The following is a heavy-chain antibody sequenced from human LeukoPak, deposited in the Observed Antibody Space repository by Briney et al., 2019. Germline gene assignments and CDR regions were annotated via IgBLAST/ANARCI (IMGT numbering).Heavy chain of an antibody. CDR1: GFTFSSYS. CDR2: ISSSSSYI. Sequence: KPGGSLRLSCAASGFTFSSYSMNWVRQAPGKGLEWVSSISSSSSYIYYADSVKGRFTISRDNTKNSLYLQMNSLRAEDTAVYYCARATFGGVIVIPWYWGQGTLVTVSS. D-gene: IGHD3-16*02. V-gene: IGHV3-21*01. CDR3: ARATFGGVIVIPWY. J-gene: IGHJ4*02.